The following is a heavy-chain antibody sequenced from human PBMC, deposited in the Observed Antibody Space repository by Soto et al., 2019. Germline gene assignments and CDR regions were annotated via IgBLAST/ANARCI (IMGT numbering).Heavy chain of an antibody. CDR2: ISAYTDNP. V-gene: IGHV1-18*01. D-gene: IGHD2-2*01. Sequence: SVKVSCKASGYTFTNYGVTWVRQAPGQGLEWMGWISAYTDNPNYAQKFQGRVTMTIDTSTTTAHMDLRSLTSDDTAVYYCARVIPGAEAWFGPWGQGTLVTVSS. CDR3: ARVIPGAEAWFGP. J-gene: IGHJ5*02. CDR1: GYTFTNYG.